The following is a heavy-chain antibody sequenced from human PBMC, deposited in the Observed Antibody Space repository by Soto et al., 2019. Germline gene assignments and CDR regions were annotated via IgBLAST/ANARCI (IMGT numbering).Heavy chain of an antibody. CDR1: GGSISSYY. CDR2: IYYSGST. CDR3: ARDVRLTTYYDFWSGYYYGWFDP. V-gene: IGHV4-59*01. Sequence: QVQLQESGPGLVKPSETLSLTCTVSGGSISSYYWSWIRQPPGKGLEWIGYIYYSGSTNYNPSLKSRVTISVDTSKNPFSLKLSSVTAADTAVYYCARDVRLTTYYDFWSGYYYGWFDPWGQGTLVTVSS. J-gene: IGHJ5*02. D-gene: IGHD3-3*01.